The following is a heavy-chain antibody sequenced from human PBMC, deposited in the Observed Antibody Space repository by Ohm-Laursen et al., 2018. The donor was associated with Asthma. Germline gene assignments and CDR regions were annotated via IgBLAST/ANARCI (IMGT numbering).Heavy chain of an antibody. CDR2: IYSGGST. D-gene: IGHD2-2*01. V-gene: IGHV3-53*01. CDR1: GFTVSSKY. Sequence: SLRLSCAASGFTVSSKYMSWVRQAPGKGLEWVSVIYSGGSTYYADSVKGRFTISRDNSKSTLYLQMNSLRAEDTAVYYCARGYCTITSCYGGIDYWGQGTLVTVSS. CDR3: ARGYCTITSCYGGIDY. J-gene: IGHJ4*02.